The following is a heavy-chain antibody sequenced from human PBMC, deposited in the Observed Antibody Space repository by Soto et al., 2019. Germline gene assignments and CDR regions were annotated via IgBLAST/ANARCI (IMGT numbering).Heavy chain of an antibody. Sequence: GESLKISCKASGYSFSFYWIGWVRQMPGKGLEWMAIMYPDDSDIRYSPSFEAHVTISADKSTSTAFLQWSSLKASDTAMYYCATAYVYDFENSNYYRDAFDIWGQGTLVTVSS. J-gene: IGHJ3*02. CDR3: ATAYVYDFENSNYYRDAFDI. CDR2: MYPDDSDI. V-gene: IGHV5-51*01. D-gene: IGHD3-22*01. CDR1: GYSFSFYW.